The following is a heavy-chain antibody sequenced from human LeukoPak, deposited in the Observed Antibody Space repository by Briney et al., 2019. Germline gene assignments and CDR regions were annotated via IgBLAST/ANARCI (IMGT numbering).Heavy chain of an antibody. V-gene: IGHV3-30*04. Sequence: PGGSLRLSCAASGFTFSSYAMHWVRQAPGKGLEWVAVISYDGSNKYYADSVKGRFTISRDNSKNTLYLQMNSLRAEDTAVYYCARDRIAVAGSFLDYWGQGTLATVSS. CDR3: ARDRIAVAGSFLDY. D-gene: IGHD6-19*01. J-gene: IGHJ4*02. CDR1: GFTFSSYA. CDR2: ISYDGSNK.